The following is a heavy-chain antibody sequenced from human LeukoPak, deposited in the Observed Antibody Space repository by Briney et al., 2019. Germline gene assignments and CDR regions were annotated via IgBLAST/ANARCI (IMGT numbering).Heavy chain of an antibody. CDR2: IIPILGIA. Sequence: ASVKVSCKASGGTFSSYAISWVRQAPGQGLEWMGRIIPILGIANYAQKFQGRVTITADKSTSTAYMELSSLRSEDTAVYYCAKLVGAKGVDYWGQGTLVTVPS. D-gene: IGHD1-26*01. V-gene: IGHV1-69*04. CDR1: GGTFSSYA. J-gene: IGHJ4*02. CDR3: AKLVGAKGVDY.